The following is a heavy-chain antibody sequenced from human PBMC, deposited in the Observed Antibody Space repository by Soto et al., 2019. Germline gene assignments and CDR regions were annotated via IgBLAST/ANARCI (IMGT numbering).Heavy chain of an antibody. CDR1: GFTFSSYW. D-gene: IGHD3-22*01. CDR2: INSDGSST. J-gene: IGHJ5*02. Sequence: EVQLVESGGGLVQPGGSLRLSCAASGFTFSSYWMHWVRQAPGKGLVWVSRINSDGSSTSYADSVKGRFTISRDNAKKTLYLQMNSLRAEDTAVYYCAREHIDYYDSSGYYRWGQGTLVTVSS. CDR3: AREHIDYYDSSGYYR. V-gene: IGHV3-74*01.